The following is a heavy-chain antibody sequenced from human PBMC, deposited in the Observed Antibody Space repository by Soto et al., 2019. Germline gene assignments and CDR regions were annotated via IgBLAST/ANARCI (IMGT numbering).Heavy chain of an antibody. CDR3: ARTLNGYIYGSGDY. J-gene: IGHJ4*02. V-gene: IGHV3-30-3*01. CDR2: ISYDGSSK. D-gene: IGHD5-18*01. CDR1: GFTFSSYA. Sequence: QVQLVESGGGVVQPGRSLRLSCVASGFTFSSYAMHWVRQSPGKGLEWVAVISYDGSSKYYPDSVKGRFTISRDNSKNTLYLQMNSLRAEDTAVYYCARTLNGYIYGSGDYWGQGTLVTVSS.